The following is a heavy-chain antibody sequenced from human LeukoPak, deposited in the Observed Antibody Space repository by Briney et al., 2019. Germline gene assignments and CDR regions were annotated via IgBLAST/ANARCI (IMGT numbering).Heavy chain of an antibody. CDR3: ARGRSNAFDV. CDR2: IFYSGNT. D-gene: IGHD5/OR15-5a*01. CDR1: GGSISIDYY. Sequence: SETLSLTCTVSGGSISIDYYWGWIRQTPGKGPGLEWIGYIFYSGNTNYNASLRSRATISVDASKNEFSLQLISVTAADTAIYFCARGRSNAFDVWGPGTVVTVSS. J-gene: IGHJ3*01. V-gene: IGHV4-30-4*01.